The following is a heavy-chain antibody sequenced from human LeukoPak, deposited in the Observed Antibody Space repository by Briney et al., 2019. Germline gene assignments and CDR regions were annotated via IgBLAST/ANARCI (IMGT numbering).Heavy chain of an antibody. CDR3: ARDTLDSSGWYN. CDR1: GYTFTGYY. D-gene: IGHD6-19*01. CDR2: INPNSGGT. J-gene: IGHJ4*02. Sequence: AASVKVSCKASGYTFTGYYMHWVRPAPGQGLEWMGWINPNSGGTNYAQKFQGRVTMTRDTSISTAYMELSRLRSDDTAVYYCARDTLDSSGWYNWGQGTLVTVSS. V-gene: IGHV1-2*02.